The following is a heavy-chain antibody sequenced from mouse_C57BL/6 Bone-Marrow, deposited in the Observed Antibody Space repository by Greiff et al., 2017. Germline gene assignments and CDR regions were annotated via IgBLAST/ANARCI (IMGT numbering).Heavy chain of an antibody. D-gene: IGHD2-2*01. CDR3: ARTYGYDYYTIDY. CDR1: GYTFTNYW. Sequence: QVQLQQPGAELVKPGASVKLSCKASGYTFTNYWMHWVKQRPGQGLEWIGMMHPNGGSPDYNEKFKSAATLSVDKSSRTAYMEISTLTSEDSAVYYCARTYGYDYYTIDYWGQGTSVTVSS. J-gene: IGHJ4*01. CDR2: MHPNGGSP. V-gene: IGHV1-64*01.